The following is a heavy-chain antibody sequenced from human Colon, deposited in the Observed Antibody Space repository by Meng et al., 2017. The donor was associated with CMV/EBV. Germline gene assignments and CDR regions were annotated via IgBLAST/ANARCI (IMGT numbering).Heavy chain of an antibody. CDR2: IRSKAYGGTT. Sequence: GESLKISCTASGFTFGDYATSWVRQAPGKGLEWVGFIRSKAYGGTTEYAASVKGRFTISRDDSKSIAYLQMNSLKTEDTAVYYCTRDIDSSGWYVDYYGMDVWGQGTTVTVSS. CDR3: TRDIDSSGWYVDYYGMDV. V-gene: IGHV3-49*04. CDR1: GFTFGDYA. J-gene: IGHJ6*02. D-gene: IGHD6-19*01.